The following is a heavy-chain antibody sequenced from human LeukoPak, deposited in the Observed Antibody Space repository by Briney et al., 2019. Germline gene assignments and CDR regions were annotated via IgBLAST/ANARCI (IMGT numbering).Heavy chain of an antibody. CDR1: GGTFSSYA. CDR3: ARSFYGGPTSKYYFDY. CDR2: IIPIFGTA. V-gene: IGHV1-69*01. J-gene: IGHJ4*02. D-gene: IGHD4-23*01. Sequence: ASVKVSCKASGGTFSSYAISWVRQAPGQGLEWMGGIIPIFGTANYAQKFQGRVTITADEPTSTAYMELSSLRSEDTAVYYCARSFYGGPTSKYYFDYWGQGTLVTVSS.